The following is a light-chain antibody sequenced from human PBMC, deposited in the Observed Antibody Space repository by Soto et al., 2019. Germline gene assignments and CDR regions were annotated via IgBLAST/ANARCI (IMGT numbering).Light chain of an antibody. CDR2: TAS. CDR1: QSISSW. V-gene: IGKV1-5*03. CDR3: QQSYSTPIT. J-gene: IGKJ5*01. Sequence: DIQMTQSPSTLSASIGDSVTIXXRASQSISSWLAWYQQKPGKAPKLXIYTASNLESGVPSRFRGSGSGTEFTLTITSLQPDDFATYYCQQSYSTPITFGQGTRLEIK.